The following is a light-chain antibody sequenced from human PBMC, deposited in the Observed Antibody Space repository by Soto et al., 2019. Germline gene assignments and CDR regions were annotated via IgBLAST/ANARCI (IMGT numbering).Light chain of an antibody. V-gene: IGKV3-20*01. Sequence: EIVLTQSPGTLSLSPGEGATLSCRASQSVSSSYLAWYQQKPGQAPRLLIYGASSRATGIPDRFSGSGSGTDFTLTISRLEPEDFAVYYYQQYVTSPEWTFGQGTKVEIK. J-gene: IGKJ1*01. CDR1: QSVSSSY. CDR3: QQYVTSPEWT. CDR2: GAS.